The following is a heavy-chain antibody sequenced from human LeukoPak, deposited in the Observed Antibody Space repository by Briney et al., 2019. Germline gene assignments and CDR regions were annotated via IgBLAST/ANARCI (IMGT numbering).Heavy chain of an antibody. CDR1: GGSISSSSYY. Sequence: SETLSLTCTVSGGSISSSSYYWGWIRQPPGKGLEWIGSINFSGSTYNNPSLKSRVTISVDTSKNQFSLKLSSVTAADTAVYYCATTTRRDGYTRWGQGTLVTVSS. CDR3: ATTTRRDGYTR. V-gene: IGHV4-39*01. CDR2: INFSGST. D-gene: IGHD5-24*01. J-gene: IGHJ4*02.